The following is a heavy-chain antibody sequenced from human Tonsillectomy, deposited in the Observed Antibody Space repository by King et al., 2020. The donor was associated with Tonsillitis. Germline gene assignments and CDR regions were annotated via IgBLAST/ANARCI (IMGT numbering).Heavy chain of an antibody. CDR2: IIPIFGTA. V-gene: IGHV1-69*01. CDR1: GGTFSSYA. Sequence: QLVQSGAEVKKPGSSVKVSCKASGGTFSSYAISWVRQAPGQGLEWMGGIIPIFGTANYAQKFQGRVTITADESTSTAYMELSSLRSEDTAVYYCARESSYYYGSSGSDAFDIWGQGTMVTVSS. J-gene: IGHJ3*02. D-gene: IGHD3-22*01. CDR3: ARESSYYYGSSGSDAFDI.